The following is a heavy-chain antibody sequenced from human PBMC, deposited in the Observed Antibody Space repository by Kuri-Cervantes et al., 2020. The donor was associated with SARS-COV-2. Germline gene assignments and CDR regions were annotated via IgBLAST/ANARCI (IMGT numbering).Heavy chain of an antibody. CDR3: ARGILGDDSVHYGMDV. CDR2: VYSSGGT. CDR1: GGSFSGYY. Sequence: SETLSLTCAVYGGSFSGYYWSWIRQSAGKGLEFIGRVYSSGGTNYNPSLESRVTMSIDTAKNQVSLRLTSVTAADTAVYYCARGILGDDSVHYGMDVWGQGTSVTVSS. V-gene: IGHV4-59*10. J-gene: IGHJ6*02. D-gene: IGHD3-16*01.